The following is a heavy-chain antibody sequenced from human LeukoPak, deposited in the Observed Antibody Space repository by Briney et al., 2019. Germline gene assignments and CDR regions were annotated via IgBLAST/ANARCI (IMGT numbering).Heavy chain of an antibody. V-gene: IGHV4-59*01. CDR3: AGGIAVAATY. J-gene: IGHJ4*02. CDR2: IYYSGST. CDR1: GGSISSYY. D-gene: IGHD6-19*01. Sequence: SETLSPTCTVSGGSISSYYWSWIRQPPGKGLEWIGYIYYSGSTNYNPSLKSRVTMSVDTSTNHFSLKLSSVTAADTAVYYCAGGIAVAATYWGQGTLVTVSS.